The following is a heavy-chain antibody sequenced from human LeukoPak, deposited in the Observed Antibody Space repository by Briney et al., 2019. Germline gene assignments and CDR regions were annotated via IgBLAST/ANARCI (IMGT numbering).Heavy chain of an antibody. J-gene: IGHJ4*02. CDR2: IYSGGST. Sequence: GGSLRLSCAASGFSVSSNYMSWVRQAPGKGLEWVSLIYSGGSTYYADSVKGRFTISRDNSKNTLFLQMNSLRAEDTAVYYCAKDTTGSHSSRVIDYWGQGTLVTVSS. CDR3: AKDTTGSHSSRVIDY. V-gene: IGHV3-66*01. CDR1: GFSVSSNY. D-gene: IGHD6-13*01.